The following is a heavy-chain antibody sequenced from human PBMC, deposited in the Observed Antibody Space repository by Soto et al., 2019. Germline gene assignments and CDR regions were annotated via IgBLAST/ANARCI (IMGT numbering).Heavy chain of an antibody. CDR2: ISYDGSNK. D-gene: IGHD6-19*01. CDR1: GFIFSRYA. Sequence: VQLGESGGGVVQPGRSLRLSCAASGFIFSRYAMHWVRQAPGKGLEWVAVISYDGSNKYYADSAKGRFTISRDNSNNTLYLQMNSLRPEDTAASYCAKERTITAVTGIAFDYWGRGTLVTVSS. J-gene: IGHJ4*02. V-gene: IGHV3-30*04. CDR3: AKERTITAVTGIAFDY.